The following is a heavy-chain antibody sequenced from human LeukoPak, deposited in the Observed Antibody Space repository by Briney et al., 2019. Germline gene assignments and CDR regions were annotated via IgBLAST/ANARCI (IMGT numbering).Heavy chain of an antibody. D-gene: IGHD3-22*01. CDR1: GGSISSYY. V-gene: IGHV4-4*08. Sequence: PSETLSLTCTVSGGSISSYYWSWIRQPPGKGLEWIGRIYTSGSTNYNPSLKSRVTISVDTSKNQFSLKLSSVTAADTAVYYCARVRRYYDSSGYYYYAFDIWGQGTMVTVSS. J-gene: IGHJ3*02. CDR2: IYTSGST. CDR3: ARVRRYYDSSGYYYYAFDI.